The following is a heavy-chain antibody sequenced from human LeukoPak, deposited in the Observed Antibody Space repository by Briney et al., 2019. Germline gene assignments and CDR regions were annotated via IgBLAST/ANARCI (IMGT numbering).Heavy chain of an antibody. CDR3: ARGIGSTTVTTLEYYFDY. D-gene: IGHD4-17*01. CDR2: VTPNSGNT. CDR1: GYTFTSYD. Sequence: ASVKVSCKAPGYTFTSYDINWVRHATGQGLEWMGWVTPNSGNTGYAQKFQGRVTMTRNTSISTAYMELSSLRSEDTAVYYCARGIGSTTVTTLEYYFDYWGQGTLVTVSS. J-gene: IGHJ4*02. V-gene: IGHV1-8*01.